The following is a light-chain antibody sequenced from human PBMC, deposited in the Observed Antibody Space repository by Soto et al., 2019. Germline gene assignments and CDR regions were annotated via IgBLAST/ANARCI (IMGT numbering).Light chain of an antibody. V-gene: IGKV3-20*01. CDR3: QQYDSSPWT. J-gene: IGKJ1*01. CDR2: GAS. CDR1: QSVRSSF. Sequence: EIVLTQSPGTLSLSPGERANLSCRASQSVRSSFLAWYQQKPGQAPRLLIYGASSRATGIPDRFSGSGSGTDFTLTISRLEPEDFAVYYCQQYDSSPWTFGQGTKVEIK.